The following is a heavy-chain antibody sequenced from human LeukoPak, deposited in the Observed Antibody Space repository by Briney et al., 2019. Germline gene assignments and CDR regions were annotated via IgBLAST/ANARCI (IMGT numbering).Heavy chain of an antibody. CDR3: ARDRRGWTSVMVDRYFDY. J-gene: IGHJ4*02. CDR1: GGSISSGGYY. D-gene: IGHD3-10*01. V-gene: IGHV4-31*03. CDR2: IYYSGST. Sequence: SETLSLTCTVSGGSISSGGYYWSWIRQHPGKGLEWIGYIYYSGSTYYNPSLKSRVTISVDTSKNQFSLKLSSVTAADTAVYYCARDRRGWTSVMVDRYFDYWGQGTLVTVSS.